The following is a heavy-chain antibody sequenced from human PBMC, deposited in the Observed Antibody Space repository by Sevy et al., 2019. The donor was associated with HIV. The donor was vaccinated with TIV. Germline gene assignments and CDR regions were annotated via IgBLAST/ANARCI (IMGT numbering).Heavy chain of an antibody. D-gene: IGHD1-1*01. J-gene: IGHJ6*02. CDR1: GYTXXXYX. CDR3: ARGARGTLPSYYYYGMDV. Sequence: GESLKISCKGSGYTXXXYXIVWVRQMPGKGLEWMGIIYPGDSDTTYSPSLQGQVTISADKSISTTYLQWSSLKASDTAMYYCARGARGTLPSYYYYGMDVWGLGTTVTVSS. CDR2: IYPGDSDT. V-gene: IGHV5-51*01.